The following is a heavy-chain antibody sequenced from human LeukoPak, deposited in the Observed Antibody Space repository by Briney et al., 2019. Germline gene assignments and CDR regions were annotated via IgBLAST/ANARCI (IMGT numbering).Heavy chain of an antibody. CDR3: ARSPSYDYVWGSYGAGGAFDI. D-gene: IGHD3-16*01. Sequence: SETLSLTCTVSGGSISSYYWSWIRQPPGKGLEWVGYIYYSGSTNYNPSLKSRVTISVDTSKNQFSLKLSSVTAADTAVYYCARSPSYDYVWGSYGAGGAFDIWGQGTMVTVSS. V-gene: IGHV4-59*01. J-gene: IGHJ3*02. CDR1: GGSISSYY. CDR2: IYYSGST.